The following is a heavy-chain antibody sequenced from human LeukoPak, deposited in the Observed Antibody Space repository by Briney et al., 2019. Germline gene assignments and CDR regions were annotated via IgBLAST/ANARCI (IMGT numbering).Heavy chain of an antibody. V-gene: IGHV4-59*01. CDR2: IYYSGTT. D-gene: IGHD3-16*01. J-gene: IGHJ4*02. CDR3: AKGRASHEY. CDR1: GASISSYY. Sequence: SETLSLTCTVSGASISSYYWSWTRQPPGKGLEWMGSIYYSGTTNYNPSLKSRVTISIDTSKNQFSLELTAVTAADTAVFYCAKGRASHEYWGQGILVTVSS.